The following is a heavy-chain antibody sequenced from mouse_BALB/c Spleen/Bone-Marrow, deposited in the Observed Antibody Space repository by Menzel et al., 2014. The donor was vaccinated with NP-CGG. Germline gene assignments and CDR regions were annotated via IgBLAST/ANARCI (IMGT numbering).Heavy chain of an antibody. V-gene: IGHV1-61*01. D-gene: IGHD2-1*01. Sequence: VQLQQSGTEVVRPGASVKLSCKASGHSFTTYWMNWVKQRPGQGLEWIGMIHPSDSETRLNQKFKDKATLTVDKSSSTAYMQLNSPTSEDSAVYYCAREKVYYGISWFAYWGQGTLVTVSA. CDR2: IHPSDSET. CDR3: AREKVYYGISWFAY. CDR1: GHSFTTYW. J-gene: IGHJ3*01.